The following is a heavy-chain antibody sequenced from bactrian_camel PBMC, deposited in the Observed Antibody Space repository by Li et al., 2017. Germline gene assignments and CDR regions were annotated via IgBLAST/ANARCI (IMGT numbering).Heavy chain of an antibody. J-gene: IGHJ6*01. D-gene: IGHD5*01. Sequence: HVQLVESGGGSVQAGGSLRLSCAAAGYKYSSNACMAWFRQAPGREREAVAGIYTGGDMTVYGDAVKGRFTISYDNAKNTVFLQMNSLQPEDTAMYYCAADSFSTLICLLNAKVGGRGFGYWGQGTQVTVS. V-gene: IGHV3-3*01. CDR2: IYTGGDMT. CDR3: AADSFSTLICLLNAKVGGRGFGY. CDR1: GYKYSSNA.